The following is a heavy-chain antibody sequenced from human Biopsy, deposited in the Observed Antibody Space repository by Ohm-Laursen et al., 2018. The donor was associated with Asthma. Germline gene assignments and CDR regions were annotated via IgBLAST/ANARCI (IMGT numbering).Heavy chain of an antibody. D-gene: IGHD3-3*02. V-gene: IGHV3-7*01. J-gene: IGHJ1*01. CDR2: IKHDGSEK. CDR1: GFTFCDYW. Sequence: LRLSCAASGFTFCDYWMSWVRQVPGKGLEWVANIKHDGSEKNHVDSLKGRFTISRDNAKNSLYLQMNSPRAEDTAVYYCARTFHFWSPYHAEHYQLWGQGTLVTVSS. CDR3: ARTFHFWSPYHAEHYQL.